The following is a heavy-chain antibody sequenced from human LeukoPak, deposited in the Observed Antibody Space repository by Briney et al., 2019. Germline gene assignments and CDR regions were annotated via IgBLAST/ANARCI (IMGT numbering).Heavy chain of an antibody. Sequence: GGSLRLSCAASEVTFSSYSMNWVRQAPGQGLEWVSSISGSSSFIYYADSVRGRFTTSRDNAKNSLYLQMDSLRAEDTAVYYCARRPIASTDYYYFLDVWGKGTTVTVSS. J-gene: IGHJ6*03. CDR3: ARRPIASTDYYYFLDV. V-gene: IGHV3-21*01. D-gene: IGHD6-13*01. CDR2: ISGSSSFI. CDR1: EVTFSSYS.